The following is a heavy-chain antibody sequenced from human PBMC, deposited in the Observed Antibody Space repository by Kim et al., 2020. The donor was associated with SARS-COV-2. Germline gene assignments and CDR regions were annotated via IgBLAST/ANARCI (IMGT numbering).Heavy chain of an antibody. Sequence: GGSLRLSCAASGFTFSSYSMNWVRQAPGKGLEWVSSISSSSSYIYYADSVKGRFTISRDNAKNSLYLQMNSLRAEDTAVYYCAREDARSNSIDYWGQGTLVTVSS. J-gene: IGHJ4*02. D-gene: IGHD1-26*01. CDR1: GFTFSSYS. CDR3: AREDARSNSIDY. CDR2: ISSSSSYI. V-gene: IGHV3-21*01.